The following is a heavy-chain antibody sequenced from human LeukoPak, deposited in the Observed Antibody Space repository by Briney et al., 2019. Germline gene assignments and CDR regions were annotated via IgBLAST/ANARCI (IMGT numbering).Heavy chain of an antibody. J-gene: IGHJ3*02. Sequence: PSETLSLTCAVYGGSFSGYYWSWIRQPPGKGLEWIGEINHSGSTNYNPSLKSRVTISVDTSKNQFSLKLSSVTAADTAVYYCARGLGHSSAFLTAFDIRGQGTMVTVSS. CDR1: GGSFSGYY. CDR2: INHSGST. V-gene: IGHV4-34*01. CDR3: ARGLGHSSAFLTAFDI. D-gene: IGHD6-19*01.